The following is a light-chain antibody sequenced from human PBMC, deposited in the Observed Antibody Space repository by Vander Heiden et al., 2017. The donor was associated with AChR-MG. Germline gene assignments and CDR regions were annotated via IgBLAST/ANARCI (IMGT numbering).Light chain of an antibody. CDR3: QQRDSTPQT. Sequence: DIQMTQSPSSLSASVGDRVTITCRASQSISSYLNWYQQKPGKAPKLLIYAASSLQSGVPSRFSGSGSGTDFTLTISRLQPEDFATYYCQQRDSTPQTFGQRTKVEIK. CDR1: QSISSY. CDR2: AAS. V-gene: IGKV1-39*01. J-gene: IGKJ1*01.